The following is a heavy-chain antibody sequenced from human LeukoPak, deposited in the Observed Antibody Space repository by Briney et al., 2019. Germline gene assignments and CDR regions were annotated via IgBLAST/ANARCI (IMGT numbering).Heavy chain of an antibody. Sequence: ASVKVSCKASGYTFTSYAMNWVRQAPGQGLEWMGWINTNTGNPTYAQGFTGRFVFSLDTSVSTAYLQISSLKAEDTAVYYCARDPLLRFLEWLPRTDWFDPWGQGTLVTVSS. CDR2: INTNTGNP. J-gene: IGHJ5*02. V-gene: IGHV7-4-1*02. D-gene: IGHD3-3*01. CDR1: GYTFTSYA. CDR3: ARDPLLRFLEWLPRTDWFDP.